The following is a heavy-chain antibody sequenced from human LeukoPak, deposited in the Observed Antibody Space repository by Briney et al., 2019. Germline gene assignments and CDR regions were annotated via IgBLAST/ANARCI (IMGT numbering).Heavy chain of an antibody. CDR3: ASPFCSSTSCSDYFDY. Sequence: ASVKVSCKASGYTFTGYYMHWVRQAPGQGLEWMGWINPNSGGTNYAQKFQGRVTMTRDTSISTAYMELSRLRSDATAVYYCASPFCSSTSCSDYFDYWGQGPLVTVSS. CDR1: GYTFTGYY. CDR2: INPNSGGT. V-gene: IGHV1-2*02. D-gene: IGHD2-2*01. J-gene: IGHJ4*02.